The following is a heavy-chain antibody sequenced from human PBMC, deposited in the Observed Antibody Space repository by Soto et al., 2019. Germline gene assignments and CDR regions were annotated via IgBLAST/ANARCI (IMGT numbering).Heavy chain of an antibody. J-gene: IGHJ4*02. CDR1: GFTFSSYG. D-gene: IGHD3-10*01. V-gene: IGHV3-30*18. CDR2: IIYDGSTK. Sequence: QVQLVESGGGVVQPGRSLRLSCAASGFTFSSYGMHWVRQAPGKGLEWVAVIIYDGSTKYYADSVKGRFTISRDNSKSTLYLQMNSLRAEDTAVYYCAKDRMGAGVRGYFYYWGQGTLVTVSS. CDR3: AKDRMGAGVRGYFYY.